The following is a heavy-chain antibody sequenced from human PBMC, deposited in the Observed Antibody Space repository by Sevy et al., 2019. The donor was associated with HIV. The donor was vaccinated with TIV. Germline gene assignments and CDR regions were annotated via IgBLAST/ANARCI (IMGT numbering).Heavy chain of an antibody. CDR1: GFTFSNYG. D-gene: IGHD3-22*01. J-gene: IGHJ3*01. Sequence: GGSLRLSCAAFGFTFSNYGMTWVRQAPGKGLEWVSSVSGSAGKRYNADSVKGRFTISRDNSKNPLYLQMNSLRAEDTAVYYGGRRGKYYEDAFDFWGQGTVVTVSS. V-gene: IGHV3-23*01. CDR3: GRRGKYYEDAFDF. CDR2: VSGSAGKR.